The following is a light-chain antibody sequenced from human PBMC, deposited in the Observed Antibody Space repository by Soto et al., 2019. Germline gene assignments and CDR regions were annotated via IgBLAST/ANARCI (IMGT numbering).Light chain of an antibody. J-gene: IGKJ4*01. CDR2: AAS. V-gene: IGKV1-39*01. CDR1: QDITNF. Sequence: DLKMTQSPSSLSASVGDRVTLTCRTSQDITNFLNWYQQKAGKAPKLLIYAASTLQGGVPSRFSGSGSGTDFTLTISSLQPEDFATYYCQQSYDILLTFGGGTKVETK. CDR3: QQSYDILLT.